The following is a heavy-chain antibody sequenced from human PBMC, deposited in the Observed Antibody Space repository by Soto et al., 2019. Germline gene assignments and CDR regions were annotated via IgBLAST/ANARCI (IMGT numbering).Heavy chain of an antibody. D-gene: IGHD4-17*01. J-gene: IGHJ4*02. V-gene: IGHV3-23*01. CDR2: ISASGGSP. Sequence: EVQLLESGGGLVQPGGSLRLSCAASGFTFRSYTMSWVRQAPGKGLEWVSAISASGGSPYYADSVKGRFTISRDNSKNTLYLEIDSLRAEDTAVYYCAKGVSRYGDQDYFDCWGQGSLVTVSA. CDR1: GFTFRSYT. CDR3: AKGVSRYGDQDYFDC.